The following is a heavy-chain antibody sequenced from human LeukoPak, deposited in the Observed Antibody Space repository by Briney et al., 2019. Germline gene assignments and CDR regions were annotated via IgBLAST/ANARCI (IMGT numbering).Heavy chain of an antibody. CDR2: INPNSGGT. D-gene: IGHD2-2*01. Sequence: ASVKVSCKASGYTFTGYYMHWVRQAPGQGLEWMGWINPNSGGTNYAQKFQGRVTMTRDTSISTAYMELSRLGSDDTAVYYCARDDIVVVPVGFDPWGQGTLVTVSS. CDR1: GYTFTGYY. V-gene: IGHV1-2*02. CDR3: ARDDIVVVPVGFDP. J-gene: IGHJ5*02.